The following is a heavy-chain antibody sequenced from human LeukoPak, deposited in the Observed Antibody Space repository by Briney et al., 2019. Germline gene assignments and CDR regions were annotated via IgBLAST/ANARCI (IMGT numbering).Heavy chain of an antibody. V-gene: IGHV3-33*01. Sequence: GRSLRLSCAASGFTFNTYGMHWIRQAPGKGLEWVAVIWFDGSDEYYADSVKGRFTVSRDNSKNTLYLEMNSLRAEDTAVYYCARDGAPRTRLRWPPSAIDYWGQGTLVTVSS. D-gene: IGHD4-23*01. CDR2: IWFDGSDE. CDR1: GFTFNTYG. J-gene: IGHJ4*02. CDR3: ARDGAPRTRLRWPPSAIDY.